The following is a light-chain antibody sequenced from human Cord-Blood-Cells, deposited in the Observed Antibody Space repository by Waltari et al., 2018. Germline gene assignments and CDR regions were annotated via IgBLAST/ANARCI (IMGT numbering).Light chain of an antibody. Sequence: QSALTQPASVSGSPGQSITISCPGTSSDVGGYNYVSWYQQHPGKAPKLMIYDVSNRPSGGSNRCSGSKSGNTASLTISGLQAEDEADYYCSSYTSSSTWVFGGGTKLTVL. J-gene: IGLJ3*02. CDR1: SSDVGGYNY. CDR2: DVS. V-gene: IGLV2-14*01. CDR3: SSYTSSSTWV.